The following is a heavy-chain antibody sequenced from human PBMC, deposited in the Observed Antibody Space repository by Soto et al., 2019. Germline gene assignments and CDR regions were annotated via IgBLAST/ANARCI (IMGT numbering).Heavy chain of an antibody. CDR1: GCSISSYY. CDR3: ARRWGRTFDY. V-gene: IGHV4-59*08. J-gene: IGHJ4*02. CDR2: IYYSGST. D-gene: IGHD1-26*01. Sequence: PSETLSLTCTVSGCSISSYYWSWIRQPPGKGLGWIGYIYYSGSTNYNPSLKSRVTISVDTSKNQFSLKLSSVTAADTAVYYCARRWGRTFDYWGQGTLVTVSS.